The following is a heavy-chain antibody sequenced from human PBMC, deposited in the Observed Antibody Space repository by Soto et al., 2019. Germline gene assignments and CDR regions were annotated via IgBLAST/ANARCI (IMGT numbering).Heavy chain of an antibody. Sequence: QVQLQESGPGLVKPSQTLSLTCTVSGGSISSDDYYWSWIRQPPGKGLECIGYIYYSGSTYYNPSLKSRVTISVDTSKHQFSLKLRSVAAADTAVCYCARFIRRPAFDIWGQGTMVTVSS. CDR1: GGSISSDDYY. D-gene: IGHD3-16*02. V-gene: IGHV4-30-4*01. J-gene: IGHJ3*02. CDR2: IYYSGST. CDR3: ARFIRRPAFDI.